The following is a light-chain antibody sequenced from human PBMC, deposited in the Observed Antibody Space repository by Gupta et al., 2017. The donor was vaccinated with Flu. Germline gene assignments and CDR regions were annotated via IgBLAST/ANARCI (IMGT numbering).Light chain of an antibody. J-gene: IGLJ1*01. CDR1: SSDIGNYNR. CDR3: SSYTSSSTYV. CDR2: EVS. V-gene: IGLV2-18*02. Sequence: QSALTQPPSVPGSPGQSVTISCTGTSSDIGNYNRVSWYQQSPDTAPKLMIYEVSNRPSGVPDRFSGSKSDNTASLTISGLQAEDEADYYCSSYTSSSTYVFGTGTKVTVL.